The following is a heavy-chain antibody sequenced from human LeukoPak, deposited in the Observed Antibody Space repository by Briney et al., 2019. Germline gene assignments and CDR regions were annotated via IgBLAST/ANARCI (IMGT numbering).Heavy chain of an antibody. V-gene: IGHV3-30*04. CDR1: GFTFSSYA. CDR3: ARDPRDYYYDSSGYLDY. D-gene: IGHD3-22*01. CDR2: ISYDGSNK. Sequence: PGRSLRLSCAASGFTFSSYAMHWVRQAPGKGLEWVAVISYDGSNKYYADSVKGRFTISRDNSKNTLYLQMNSLRAEDTAVYYCARDPRDYYYDSSGYLDYWGQGTLVTVSS. J-gene: IGHJ4*02.